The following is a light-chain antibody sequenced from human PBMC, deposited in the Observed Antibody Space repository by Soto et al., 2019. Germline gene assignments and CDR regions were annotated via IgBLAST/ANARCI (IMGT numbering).Light chain of an antibody. V-gene: IGLV2-14*01. CDR1: SSDVGGYNY. J-gene: IGLJ1*01. CDR2: DVS. CDR3: NSYTTSSTYV. Sequence: QSALTQPASVSGSPGQPITISSTGTSSDVGGYNYVSWYQQHPGKAPKVMIYDVSNRPSGVSNRFSGSKSGNTASLTISGLQAEDEADYYCNSYTTSSTYVFGTGTKVTVL.